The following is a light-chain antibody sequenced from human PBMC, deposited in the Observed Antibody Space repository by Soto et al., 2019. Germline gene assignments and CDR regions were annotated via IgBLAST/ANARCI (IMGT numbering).Light chain of an antibody. CDR2: DAS. V-gene: IGKV3-11*01. J-gene: IGKJ4*01. CDR3: QQRTNWPLT. CDR1: QSVGSS. Sequence: EIVLTQSPATLSLSPGERATLSCRASQSVGSSLAWYQQKPGQAPRLLIYDASTRATGIPARFSGSGSGTDFTLTISSLEPEDRAVYYCQQRTNWPLTFGGGTKVEIK.